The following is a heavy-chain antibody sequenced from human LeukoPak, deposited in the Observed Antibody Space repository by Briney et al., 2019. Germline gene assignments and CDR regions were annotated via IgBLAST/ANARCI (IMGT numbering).Heavy chain of an antibody. CDR3: ARDLELERNRWNYFES. CDR2: MHYSGDT. CDR1: GGSISSFF. J-gene: IGHJ4*02. Sequence: SETLSLTCTVSGGSISSFFWSWIRQPPGKGLEWIGSMHYSGDTKYNPPLRSRVSLSIDTSKQQFSLRLSSVTAADTAVYYCARDLELERNRWNYFESWGQGTLVTVSS. D-gene: IGHD1-1*01. V-gene: IGHV4-59*01.